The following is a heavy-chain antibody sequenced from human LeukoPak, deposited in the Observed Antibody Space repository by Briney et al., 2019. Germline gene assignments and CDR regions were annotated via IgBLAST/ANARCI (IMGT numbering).Heavy chain of an antibody. V-gene: IGHV3-11*04. CDR2: ISSSGSTI. Sequence: GGSLRLSCAASGFTFTDYYMSWIRQAPGKGLEWVSYISSSGSTIYYADSVKSRFTISRDNAKNSLYLQMNNLRAEDTVVYYCARPREGGATPYYFYYMDVWGKGTTVTVSS. J-gene: IGHJ6*03. CDR3: ARPREGGATPYYFYYMDV. CDR1: GFTFTDYY. D-gene: IGHD1-26*01.